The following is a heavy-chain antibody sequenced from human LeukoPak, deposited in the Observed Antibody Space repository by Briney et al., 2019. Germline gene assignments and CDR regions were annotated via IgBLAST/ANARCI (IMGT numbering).Heavy chain of an antibody. Sequence: GGSLRLSCAASGFSFDVYGMAWVRQAPGKGLEWVSGTNWNGAATRYADSVKGRFTISRDNAKNSLYLQMNSLRAEDTAVYYCARDGELAYYFDYWGQGTLVTVSS. CDR1: GFSFDVYG. CDR2: TNWNGAAT. CDR3: ARDGELAYYFDY. V-gene: IGHV3-20*04. J-gene: IGHJ4*02. D-gene: IGHD6-6*01.